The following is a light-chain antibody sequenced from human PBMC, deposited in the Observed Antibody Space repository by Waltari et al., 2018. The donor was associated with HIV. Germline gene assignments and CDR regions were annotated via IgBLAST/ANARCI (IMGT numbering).Light chain of an antibody. CDR2: EVN. Sequence: QSALTQPASLSGSPGQSITISCTGTSRDVGNYPLVSWYQQHPGHAPKLIIYEVNKRPSGVSNRFSASKSGNTASLTIFGLQPEDGADYYCCSYSGGSTYWVFGGGTKLTVL. CDR1: SRDVGNYPL. CDR3: CSYSGGSTYWV. J-gene: IGLJ3*02. V-gene: IGLV2-23*02.